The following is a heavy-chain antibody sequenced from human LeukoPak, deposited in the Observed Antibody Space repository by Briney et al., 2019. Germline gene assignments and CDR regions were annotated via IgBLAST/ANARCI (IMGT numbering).Heavy chain of an antibody. CDR2: INPNSGGT. Sequence: ASVKVSCKASGYTFTGYYMHWVRQALGQGLEWMGRINPNSGGTNYAQKFQGRVTMTRDTSISTAYMELSRLRSDDTAVYYCARVYDYSNGIDYWGQGTLVTVSS. V-gene: IGHV1-2*06. D-gene: IGHD4-11*01. CDR3: ARVYDYSNGIDY. CDR1: GYTFTGYY. J-gene: IGHJ4*02.